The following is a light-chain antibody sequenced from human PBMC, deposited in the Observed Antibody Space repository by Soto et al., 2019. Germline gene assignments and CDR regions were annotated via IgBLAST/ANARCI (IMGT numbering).Light chain of an antibody. J-gene: IGKJ2*01. Sequence: DIEMTQSPSTLSASLGDRVTITCRASQSINSWWAWYQQKPGKAPKLLIYKAYSLESGVPSRFSGSGSGTEFTLTISSPQVDDVATYHWQHSNTLYTFGQGTKLEIK. V-gene: IGKV1-5*03. CDR3: QHSNTLYT. CDR1: QSINSW. CDR2: KAY.